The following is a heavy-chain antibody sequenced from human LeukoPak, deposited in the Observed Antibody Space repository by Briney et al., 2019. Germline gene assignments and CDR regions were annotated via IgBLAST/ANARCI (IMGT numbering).Heavy chain of an antibody. J-gene: IGHJ5*02. CDR3: ARVQVNWFDP. CDR1: GGSISSGGYS. V-gene: IGHV4-30-2*01. Sequence: PSETLSLTCAVSGGSISSGGYSWSWIRQPLGKGLEWIGYIYHSGSTYYNPSLKSRVTISVDRSKNQFSLKLSSVTAADTAVYYCARVQVNWFDPWGQGTLVTVSS. CDR2: IYHSGST.